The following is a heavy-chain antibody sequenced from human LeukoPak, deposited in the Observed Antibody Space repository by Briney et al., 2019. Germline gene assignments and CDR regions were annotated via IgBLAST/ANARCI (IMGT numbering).Heavy chain of an antibody. CDR2: IYYSGST. V-gene: IGHV4-59*01. Sequence: SETLSPTCTVSGGSISSYYWSWIRQPPGKGLEWIGYIYYSGSTNYNPSLKSRVTISVDTSKNQFSLKLSSVTAADTAVYYCARGKAAAGIGYWGQGTLVTVSS. D-gene: IGHD6-13*01. CDR1: GGSISSYY. CDR3: ARGKAAAGIGY. J-gene: IGHJ4*02.